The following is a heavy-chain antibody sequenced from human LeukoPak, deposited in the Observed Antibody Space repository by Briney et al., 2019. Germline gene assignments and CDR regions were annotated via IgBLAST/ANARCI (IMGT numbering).Heavy chain of an antibody. CDR1: GFTFSNYG. V-gene: IGHV3-30*02. CDR2: IHPDGSDK. J-gene: IGHJ4*02. Sequence: GGSLILSCAASGFTFSNYGMQWVRQAPGKGLEWVAFIHPDGSDKYYADSVKGRFTISRDNSKNTLYLQMNSLRAEDTAVYYCAKERWFVSRSRDYFDYWGQGTLVTVSS. CDR3: AKERWFVSRSRDYFDY. D-gene: IGHD3-10*01.